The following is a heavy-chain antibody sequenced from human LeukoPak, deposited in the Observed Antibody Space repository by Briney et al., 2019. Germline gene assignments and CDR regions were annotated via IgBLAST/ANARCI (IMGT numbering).Heavy chain of an antibody. CDR1: GGSFSGYY. CDR3: ARGQEGTGGDFDY. CDR2: INHSGST. J-gene: IGHJ4*02. V-gene: IGHV4-34*01. D-gene: IGHD1-1*01. Sequence: SETLSLTCAVYGGSFSGYYWSWIRQPPGKGLERIGEINHSGSTNYNPSLKSRVTISVDTSKNQFSLKLSSVTAADTAVYYCARGQEGTGGDFDYWGQGTLVTVSS.